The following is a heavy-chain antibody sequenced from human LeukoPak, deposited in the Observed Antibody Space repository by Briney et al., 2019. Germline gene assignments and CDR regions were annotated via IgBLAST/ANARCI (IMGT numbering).Heavy chain of an antibody. J-gene: IGHJ4*02. CDR1: GFTFSSHS. V-gene: IGHV3-48*04. D-gene: IGHD2-15*01. CDR2: ISSSSSTI. Sequence: GGSLRLSCAASGFTFSSHSMNWVRQAPGKGLEWVSYISSSSSTIYYADSVKGRFTISRDNAKKSLYLQMSSLRAEDTAVYYCAYSRSSLAAGYWGQGTPVTVSS. CDR3: AYSRSSLAAGY.